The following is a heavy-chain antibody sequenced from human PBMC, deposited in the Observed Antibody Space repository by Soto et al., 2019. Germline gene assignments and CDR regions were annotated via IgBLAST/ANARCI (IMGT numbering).Heavy chain of an antibody. CDR1: GFTFSSYS. V-gene: IGHV3-21*01. D-gene: IGHD2-2*01. CDR2: ISSSSSYI. Sequence: PGGSLRLSCAASGFTFSSYSMNWVRQAPGKGLEWVSSISSSSSYIYYADSVKGRFTISRDNAKNSLYLQMNSLRAEDTAVYYCARVKEGYANYYYYGMDVWGQGTTVTVSS. J-gene: IGHJ6*02. CDR3: ARVKEGYANYYYYGMDV.